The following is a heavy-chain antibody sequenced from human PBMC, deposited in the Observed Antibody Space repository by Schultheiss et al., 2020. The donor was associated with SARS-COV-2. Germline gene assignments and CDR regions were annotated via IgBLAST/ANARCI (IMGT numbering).Heavy chain of an antibody. J-gene: IGHJ6*02. V-gene: IGHV4-4*02. CDR3: ARARSRITMVRGVIIDYYYYSLDV. CDR2: IYHSGST. D-gene: IGHD3-10*01. Sequence: SETLSLTCAVSGGSISSSNWWSWVRQPPGKGLEWIGEIYHSGSTNYNPSLKSRVTISVDKSKNQFSLKLSSVTAADTAVYYCARARSRITMVRGVIIDYYYYSLDVWGQGTTVTVSS. CDR1: GGSISSSNW.